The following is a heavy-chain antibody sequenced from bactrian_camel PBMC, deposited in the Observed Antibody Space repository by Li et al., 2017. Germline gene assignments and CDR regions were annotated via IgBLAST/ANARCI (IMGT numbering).Heavy chain of an antibody. CDR2: INTGGSAT. Sequence: VQLVESGGGLVQPGGSLRLSCAASGFTFRDYAMSWVRQAPGKGLEWVSRINTGGSATYYANSVKGRFTISRDNAKDTLYLQMNSLKIEDTAVYYCALGSSRQATMTARGKGTQVTVS. CDR1: GFTFRDYA. J-gene: IGHJ4*01. V-gene: IGHV3S40*01. D-gene: IGHD3*01.